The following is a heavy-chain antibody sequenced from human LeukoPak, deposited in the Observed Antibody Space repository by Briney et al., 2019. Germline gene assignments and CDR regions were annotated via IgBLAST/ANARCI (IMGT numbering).Heavy chain of an antibody. D-gene: IGHD2-2*01. CDR3: ARGASTYCITTNCFHFDY. Sequence: PGGSLRLSCAASGFTFSNYAMHWVRQAPGKGLEWVADISYGGSNKYYADSVKGRFTNSRDNSKNTLYLQMNSLRVEDTAVYYCARGASTYCITTNCFHFDYWGQGTLVTVPS. V-gene: IGHV3-30-3*01. CDR2: ISYGGSNK. J-gene: IGHJ4*02. CDR1: GFTFSNYA.